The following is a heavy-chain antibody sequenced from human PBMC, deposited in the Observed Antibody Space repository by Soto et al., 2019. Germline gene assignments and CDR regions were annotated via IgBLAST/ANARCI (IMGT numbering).Heavy chain of an antibody. CDR2: ISSSSSTI. V-gene: IGHV3-48*02. CDR3: ARSVSGIAASRVYYYGMDV. D-gene: IGHD6-13*01. CDR1: GFTFSSYS. J-gene: IGHJ6*02. Sequence: GGSLRLSCAASGFTFSSYSMNWVRQAPGKGLEWVSYISSSSSTIYYADSVKGRFTISRDNAKNSLYLQMNSLRDEDTAVYYCARSVSGIAASRVYYYGMDVWGQGTTVTFSS.